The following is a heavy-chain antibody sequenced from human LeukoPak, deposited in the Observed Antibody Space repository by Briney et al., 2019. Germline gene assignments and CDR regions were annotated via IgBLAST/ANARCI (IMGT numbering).Heavy chain of an antibody. CDR1: VGSISSYY. D-gene: IGHD3-9*01. V-gene: IGHV4-59*01. J-gene: IGHJ2*01. CDR3: AGTPLRHFDWLSSRGGRPRSYWYFDL. Sequence: PSETLSLTCTVSVGSISSYYWSLIRQPPGKGLEWLGYIYYSGSTNYSPSLKSPVTISVDTSKNQFSLKLSYVTAADTAVYYCAGTPLRHFDWLSSRGGRPRSYWYFDLWGRGTLVTVSS. CDR2: IYYSGST.